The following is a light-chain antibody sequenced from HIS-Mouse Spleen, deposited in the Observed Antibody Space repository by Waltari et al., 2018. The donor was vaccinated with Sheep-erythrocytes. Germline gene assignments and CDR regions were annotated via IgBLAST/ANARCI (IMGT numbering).Light chain of an antibody. V-gene: IGKV3-11*01. Sequence: EIVLTQSPATLSLSPGERATLSCRASQSVSSYLAWYQQKPGQAPRRLLYDASNRATGIPARFSGSGSGTDFTLTISGLEPEDFAVYYCQQRSSWYTFGQGTKLEIK. CDR1: QSVSSY. CDR2: DAS. J-gene: IGKJ2*01. CDR3: QQRSSWYT.